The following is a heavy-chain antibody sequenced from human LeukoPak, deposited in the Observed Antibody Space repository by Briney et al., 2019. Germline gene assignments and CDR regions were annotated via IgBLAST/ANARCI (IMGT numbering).Heavy chain of an antibody. J-gene: IGHJ5*02. V-gene: IGHV1-8*03. D-gene: IGHD5-12*01. CDR1: GYTFSSYD. CDR3: ARGAYTGGGYDLFWFDP. CDR2: MNPNSGNT. Sequence: ASVKVSCKASGYTFSSYDINWVRQATGQGLEWMGWMNPNSGNTGYAQKFQGRVTITRNTSISTAYMELSSLRSEDTAVYYCARGAYTGGGYDLFWFDPWGQGTLVTVSS.